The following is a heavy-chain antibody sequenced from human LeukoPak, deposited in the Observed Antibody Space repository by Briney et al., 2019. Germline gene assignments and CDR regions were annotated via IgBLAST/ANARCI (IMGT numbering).Heavy chain of an antibody. V-gene: IGHV3-49*03. CDR3: SRIGYGSGWYGVADY. CDR2: IRGRFHGGTT. CDR1: GFTFGDFA. Sequence: GGSLRLSCQVSGFTFGDFAMSWFRQAPGKGLEWVGFIRGRFHGGTTEYAASVKGRFTISRDDSTSIAYLQMNNVKSEDTAVYFCSRIGYGSGWYGVADYWGQGTLVTVSS. J-gene: IGHJ4*02. D-gene: IGHD6-19*01.